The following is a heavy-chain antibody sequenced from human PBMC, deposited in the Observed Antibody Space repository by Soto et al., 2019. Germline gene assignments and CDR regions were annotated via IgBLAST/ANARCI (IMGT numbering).Heavy chain of an antibody. D-gene: IGHD1-26*01. J-gene: IGHJ4*02. Sequence: QVQLLQSGAEVKKPGASVKISCKASGYNFNNYEINWVRQAPAQGLEWMGWMKGYSGNPLYAQNFQGRITLTRDTSTNTAYLELTSLAYEDPAIYFCARRRGESYYGLDYWGQGTLVTVSS. CDR3: ARRRGESYYGLDY. CDR2: MKGYSGNP. V-gene: IGHV1-8*01. CDR1: GYNFNNYE.